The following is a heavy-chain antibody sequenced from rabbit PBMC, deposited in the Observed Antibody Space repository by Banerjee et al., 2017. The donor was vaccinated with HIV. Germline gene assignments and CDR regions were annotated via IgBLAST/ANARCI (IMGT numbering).Heavy chain of an antibody. CDR2: IYAVSSGSA. D-gene: IGHD8-1*01. Sequence: QEQLEESGGDLVKPGASLTLTCTASGFSFSIGYYMCWVRHAPGKGPEWIACIYAVSSGSAYYASWAKGRFTISKTSSTTVTLQMTSLTAADTATYFCERLYSYDSTSSYPLWGPGTLVTVS. V-gene: IGHV1S45*01. CDR1: GFSFSIGYY. CDR3: ERLYSYDSTSSYPL. J-gene: IGHJ4*01.